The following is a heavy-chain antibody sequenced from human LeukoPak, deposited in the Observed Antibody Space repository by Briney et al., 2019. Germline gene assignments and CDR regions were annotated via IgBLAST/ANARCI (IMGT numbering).Heavy chain of an antibody. Sequence: GGSLRLSCAASGFTFSSYGMHWVRQAPGKGLEWVAVIWYDGSNKYYADSVKGRFTISRDNSKNTLYLQMNGLRAEDTAVYYCARGASNSVGAADYWGQGTLVTVSS. J-gene: IGHJ4*02. V-gene: IGHV3-33*01. CDR1: GFTFSSYG. CDR2: IWYDGSNK. D-gene: IGHD1-26*01. CDR3: ARGASNSVGAADY.